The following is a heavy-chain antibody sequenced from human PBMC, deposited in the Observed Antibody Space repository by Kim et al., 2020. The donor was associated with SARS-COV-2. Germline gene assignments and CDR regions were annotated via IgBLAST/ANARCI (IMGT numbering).Heavy chain of an antibody. CDR2: IYPSDSDT. V-gene: IGHV5-51*01. Sequence: GESLKISCLASGYTFTNYWIGWVRQMPGKGLEWMGVIYPSDSDTKYSPSLQGQVTISADKSATTAYLQWSSLKASDTAIYYCARNKAYSNNAFDIWGPGTLVTVSS. J-gene: IGHJ3*02. D-gene: IGHD2-15*01. CDR3: ARNKAYSNNAFDI. CDR1: GYTFTNYW.